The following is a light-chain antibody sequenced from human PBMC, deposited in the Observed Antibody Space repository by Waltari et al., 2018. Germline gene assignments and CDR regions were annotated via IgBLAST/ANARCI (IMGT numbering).Light chain of an antibody. V-gene: IGLV3-21*03. CDR3: QVWDSSSNHAV. J-gene: IGLJ2*01. CDR2: DES. Sequence: SYLLTQPASVSVAPGTTATITCGGKSIGTKSVHSHQQKAGQTPVLVVYDESKRPSGVPERFSGSNSGNTATLTISRVEDGDEADYYCQVWDSSSNHAVFGGGTKLTVL. CDR1: SIGTKS.